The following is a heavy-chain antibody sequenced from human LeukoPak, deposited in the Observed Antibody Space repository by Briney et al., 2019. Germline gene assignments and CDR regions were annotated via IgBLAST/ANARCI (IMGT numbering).Heavy chain of an antibody. J-gene: IGHJ6*03. CDR3: AKAAVAGTLYYYYYMDV. D-gene: IGHD6-19*01. V-gene: IGHV3-23*01. CDR2: ISSGGGNT. CDR1: GFTFSTYA. Sequence: GGSLTISCAASGFTFSTYAMSWIRQAPGKGLEWVSAISSGGGNTDYADSVKGRFTISRDNSKNTLYLQMNSLRAEDTAVYYCAKAAVAGTLYYYYYMDVWGKGTTVTVSS.